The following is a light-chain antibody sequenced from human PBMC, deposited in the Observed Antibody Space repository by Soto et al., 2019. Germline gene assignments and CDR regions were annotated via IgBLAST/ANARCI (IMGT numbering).Light chain of an antibody. V-gene: IGLV2-11*01. Sequence: QSALTQPRSVSGSPGQSVTISCTGSSNDVGGYNYVSWYQQRPGKAPKLLIYDVTKWQPGAPDRFSGSKSGNTASLTISGLQADDEADYYCCSYVGTSSSFVFGTGTKVTVL. CDR2: DVT. CDR3: CSYVGTSSSFV. CDR1: SNDVGGYNY. J-gene: IGLJ1*01.